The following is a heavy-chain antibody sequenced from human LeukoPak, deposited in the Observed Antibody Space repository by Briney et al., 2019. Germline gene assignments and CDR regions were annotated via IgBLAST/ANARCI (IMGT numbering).Heavy chain of an antibody. CDR2: ISSSSSYI. V-gene: IGHV3-21*01. D-gene: IGHD1-26*01. CDR3: ARDRLVGATSSSWFDP. Sequence: GGSLRLSCAASGFTFSSYSMNWVRQAPGKGLEWVSSISSSSSYIYYADSVKGRFTISRDNAKNSLYLQMNSLRAEDTAVYYCARDRLVGATSSSWFDPWGQGTLVTVSS. J-gene: IGHJ5*02. CDR1: GFTFSSYS.